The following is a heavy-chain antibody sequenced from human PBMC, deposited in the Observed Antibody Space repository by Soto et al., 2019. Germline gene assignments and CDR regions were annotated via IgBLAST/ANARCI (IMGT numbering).Heavy chain of an antibody. CDR3: AHSRPPRLLDH. Sequence: QITLKESGPTLVKPTQTLTLTCTFSGFSLSTSGVSVGWIRQPPGKALEWLALIYWDDDKRYSPSLNSRLTITKDTSQNQVVLTMTNMDPVDTATYYCAHSRPPRLLDHWGQGTLVTVSS. J-gene: IGHJ4*02. V-gene: IGHV2-5*02. CDR2: IYWDDDK. D-gene: IGHD6-6*01. CDR1: GFSLSTSGVS.